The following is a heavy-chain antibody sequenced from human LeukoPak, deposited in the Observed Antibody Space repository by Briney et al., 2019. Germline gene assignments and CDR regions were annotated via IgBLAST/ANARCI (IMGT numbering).Heavy chain of an antibody. D-gene: IGHD6-19*01. CDR3: ARGFGVAGSTYYYYYYMDV. J-gene: IGHJ6*03. Sequence: SETLSLNCAVYGGSFSGYYWSWIRQPPGKGLEWIGEINHSGSTNYNPSLKSRVTISVDTSKNQFSLKLSSVTAADTAVYYCARGFGVAGSTYYYYYYMDVWGKGTTVTVSS. CDR2: INHSGST. CDR1: GGSFSGYY. V-gene: IGHV4-34*01.